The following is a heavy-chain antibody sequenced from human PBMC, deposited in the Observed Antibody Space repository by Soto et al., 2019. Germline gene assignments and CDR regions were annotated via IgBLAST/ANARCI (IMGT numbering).Heavy chain of an antibody. V-gene: IGHV4-39*01. CDR2: VYSRGIT. CDR1: GGSISGTNYY. CDR3: AILEGLATISYYFDF. D-gene: IGHD1-1*01. Sequence: SETLSLTCSVSGGSISGTNYYWGWIRQTPGKGLEWMGSVYSRGITHYNPSLQTRVTISVDTSKNKFSLKLNSVNGADTAVYFFAILEGLATISYYFDFRGPRALVTVSS. J-gene: IGHJ4*02.